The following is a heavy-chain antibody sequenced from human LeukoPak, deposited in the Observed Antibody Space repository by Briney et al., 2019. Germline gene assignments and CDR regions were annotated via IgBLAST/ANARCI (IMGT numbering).Heavy chain of an antibody. V-gene: IGHV4-39*07. J-gene: IGHJ6*02. D-gene: IGHD2-8*01. Sequence: SETLSLTCTVSGGSISSSSYYWGWIRQPPGKGLEWIGSIYYSGSTYYNPSLKSRVTISVDTSKNQFSLKLSSVTAADTAVYYCARDNGLYYYGMDVWGQGTTVTVSS. CDR1: GGSISSSSYY. CDR3: ARDNGLYYYGMDV. CDR2: IYYSGST.